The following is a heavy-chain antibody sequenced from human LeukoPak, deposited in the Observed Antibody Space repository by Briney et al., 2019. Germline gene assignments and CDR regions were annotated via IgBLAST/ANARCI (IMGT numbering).Heavy chain of an antibody. J-gene: IGHJ4*02. V-gene: IGHV4-59*08. Sequence: SETLSLTCTVSGGSINYDYWSWIRQSPGKRLEWIGYIHYSGATNYSPSLNSRVTISVDTSKNQFSLKLSSVTAADTALYYCATLRGASTAVFDSWGQGTQVTVSS. CDR1: GGSINYDY. D-gene: IGHD2-21*02. CDR2: IHYSGAT. CDR3: ATLRGASTAVFDS.